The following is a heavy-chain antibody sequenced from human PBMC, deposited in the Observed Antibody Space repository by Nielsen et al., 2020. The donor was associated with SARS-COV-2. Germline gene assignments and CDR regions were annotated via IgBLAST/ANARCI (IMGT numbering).Heavy chain of an antibody. CDR3: ARQMWPDTFDP. V-gene: IGHV4-39*01. J-gene: IGHJ5*02. CDR1: GGSISSYY. D-gene: IGHD5-18*01. Sequence: SETLSLTCTVSGGSISSYYWSWIRQPPGKGLEWIGSIYYSGSTYYNPSLKSRVTISVDTSKNQFSLKLSSVTAADTAVYYCARQMWPDTFDPWGQGTLVTVSS. CDR2: IYYSGST.